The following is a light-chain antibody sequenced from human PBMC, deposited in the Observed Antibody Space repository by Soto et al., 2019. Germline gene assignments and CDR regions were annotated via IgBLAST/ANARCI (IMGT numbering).Light chain of an antibody. V-gene: IGKV3-20*01. J-gene: IGKJ1*01. CDR3: QHYGRSPRRT. Sequence: EIVLTQSPGTLSLSPGERATLSCRASQSVGSGSLAWYQQKPGQAPRLLIYGASSRATGIPDRFSGSGSGTDFTLTIRRLEPEDFAVYYCQHYGRSPRRTFGQGTKVEIK. CDR2: GAS. CDR1: QSVGSGS.